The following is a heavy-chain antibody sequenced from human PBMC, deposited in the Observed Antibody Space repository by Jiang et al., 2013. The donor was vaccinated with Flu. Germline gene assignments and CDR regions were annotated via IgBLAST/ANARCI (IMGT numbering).Heavy chain of an antibody. D-gene: IGHD2-15*01. V-gene: IGHV3-23*01. CDR2: ISGNGANT. CDR1: GFSLRNYA. J-gene: IGHJ5*02. CDR3: AKDPCGGQGRYCREDWFDP. Sequence: QLLESGGGLVQPGGSLRLSCAASGFSLRNYAVSWVRQAPGKGLEWVSAISGNGANTYYADSVKGRFTISRDNSKNTLYLQMNSLRAEDTAVYYCAKDPCGGQGRYCREDWFDPWGQGTLVTVSS.